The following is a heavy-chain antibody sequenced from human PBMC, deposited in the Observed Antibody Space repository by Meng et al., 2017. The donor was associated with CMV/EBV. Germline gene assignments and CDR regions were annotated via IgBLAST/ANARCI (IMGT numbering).Heavy chain of an antibody. J-gene: IGHJ4*02. Sequence: GESLKISCAASGFTFSSYAMHWVRQAPGKGLEWVAVISYDGSNKYYADSVKGRFTISRDNSKNTPYLQMNSLRAEDTAVYYCARDVAVWFYFDYWGQGTLVTVSS. CDR3: ARDVAVWFYFDY. V-gene: IGHV3-30-3*01. CDR1: GFTFSSYA. CDR2: ISYDGSNK. D-gene: IGHD3-16*01.